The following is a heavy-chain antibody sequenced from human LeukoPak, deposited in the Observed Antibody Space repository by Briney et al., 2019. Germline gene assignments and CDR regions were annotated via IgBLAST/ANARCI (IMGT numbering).Heavy chain of an antibody. CDR2: IIPIFGTA. D-gene: IGHD3-10*01. CDR3: ASRVGSGSYPTNDY. V-gene: IGHV1-69*06. CDR1: GGTFSSYA. J-gene: IGHJ4*02. Sequence: ASVKVSCKASGGTFSSYAIRWVRQAPGQGLEWMGGIIPIFGTANYAQKFQGRVTLTADKSTSTAYMELSSLRSEDTAVYYCASRVGSGSYPTNDYWGQGTLVTVSS.